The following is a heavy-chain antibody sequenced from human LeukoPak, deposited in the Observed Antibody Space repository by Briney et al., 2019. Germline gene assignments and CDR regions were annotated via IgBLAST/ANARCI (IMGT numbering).Heavy chain of an antibody. Sequence: GGSLRLSCAASGFTFSSYEMNWVRQAPGKGLEWVSYISSSGSTIYYADSVKGRFTISRDNAKNSLYLQMNSLRAEGSAVYYCARERSSGRPYYYNYGMDVWGQGTTVTVSS. CDR2: ISSSGSTI. D-gene: IGHD3-10*01. V-gene: IGHV3-48*03. CDR1: GFTFSSYE. CDR3: ARERSSGRPYYYNYGMDV. J-gene: IGHJ6*02.